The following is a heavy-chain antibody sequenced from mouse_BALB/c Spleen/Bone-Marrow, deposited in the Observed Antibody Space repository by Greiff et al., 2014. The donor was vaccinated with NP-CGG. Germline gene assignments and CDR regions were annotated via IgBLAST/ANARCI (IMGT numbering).Heavy chain of an antibody. CDR3: NARGDYDFDYFDY. V-gene: IGHV14-4*02. J-gene: IGHJ2*01. CDR2: IDPENGDT. CDR1: GFDIKDYY. Sequence: LVESGAELVRSGASVKLSCTASGFDIKDYYMHWVKQRPEQGLEWIGWIDPENGDTEYAPKFQGKATMTADTSSNTAYLQLSSLTSEDTAVYYCNARGDYDFDYFDYWGQGTTLTASS. D-gene: IGHD2-4*01.